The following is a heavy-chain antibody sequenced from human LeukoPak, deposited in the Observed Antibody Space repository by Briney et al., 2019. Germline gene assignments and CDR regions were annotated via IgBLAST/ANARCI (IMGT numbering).Heavy chain of an antibody. CDR2: TYYRSKWYN. CDR3: ARDRGSSSWSLYHHYYYYGMDV. V-gene: IGHV6-1*01. J-gene: IGHJ6*02. D-gene: IGHD6-13*01. Sequence: TSQTLSLTCAISGDSVSSNSAARNWIRQSPSRGLEWLGRTYYRSKWYNDYAVSVKSRITINPDTSKNQFSLQLNSVTPEDTAVYYCARDRGSSSWSLYHHYYYYGMDVWGQGTTVTVSS. CDR1: GDSVSSNSAA.